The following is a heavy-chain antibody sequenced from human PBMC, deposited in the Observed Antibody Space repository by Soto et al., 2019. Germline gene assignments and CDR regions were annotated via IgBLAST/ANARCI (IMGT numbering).Heavy chain of an antibody. CDR3: ARDPTPPRGYSYGFYYYYGMDV. CDR2: IIPIFGTA. D-gene: IGHD5-18*01. V-gene: IGHV1-69*13. CDR1: GGTFSSYA. J-gene: IGHJ6*02. Sequence: SVKVSCKASGGTFSSYAISWVRQAPGQGLEWMGGIIPIFGTANYAQKFQGRVTITADESTSTAYMELSSLRSEDTAVYYCARDPTPPRGYSYGFYYYYGMDVWGQGTTVTVSS.